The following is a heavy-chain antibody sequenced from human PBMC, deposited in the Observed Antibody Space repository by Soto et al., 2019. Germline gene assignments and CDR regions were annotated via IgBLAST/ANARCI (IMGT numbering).Heavy chain of an antibody. V-gene: IGHV3-30*18. CDR2: ISYNGLNK. D-gene: IGHD4-17*01. Sequence: QVQLVESGGGVVQPGRSLRLSCAASGFTFSSYGMHWVRQAPGRGLEWVAAISYNGLNKYYADSVKGRFTNSRDNSKNTLYLQMNSLRAEDTAVFYCAKVAGSYGDYAFDYWGQGTLVTVSS. J-gene: IGHJ4*02. CDR3: AKVAGSYGDYAFDY. CDR1: GFTFSSYG.